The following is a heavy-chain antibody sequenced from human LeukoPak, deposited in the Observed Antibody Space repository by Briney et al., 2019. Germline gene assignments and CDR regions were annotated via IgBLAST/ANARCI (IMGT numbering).Heavy chain of an antibody. Sequence: GESLKISCQGSASNFATYWIAWVHPLPGKGLECMGIIYPGDSDTRYSPSFQGQVTISADKSISTAYLQWSSLKASDTAIYYCARHAIVGATKSYFDYWGQGTLVTVSS. CDR3: ARHAIVGATKSYFDY. D-gene: IGHD1-26*01. CDR1: ASNFATYW. J-gene: IGHJ4*02. CDR2: IYPGDSDT. V-gene: IGHV5-51*07.